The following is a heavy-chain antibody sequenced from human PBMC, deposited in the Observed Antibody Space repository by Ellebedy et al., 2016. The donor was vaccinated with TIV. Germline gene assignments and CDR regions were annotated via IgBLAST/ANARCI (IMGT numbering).Heavy chain of an antibody. Sequence: GGSLRLSXAASGFTFSSYAMNWVRQAPGKGLEWISIIGGTSGRTYYADSVKGRFTISRDNAKNSLYLQMNSLRAEDTAVYYCVGNNAWSRGDHWGQGTLVTVSS. CDR1: GFTFSSYA. CDR2: IGGTSGRT. D-gene: IGHD1-26*01. CDR3: VGNNAWSRGDH. V-gene: IGHV3-23*01. J-gene: IGHJ4*02.